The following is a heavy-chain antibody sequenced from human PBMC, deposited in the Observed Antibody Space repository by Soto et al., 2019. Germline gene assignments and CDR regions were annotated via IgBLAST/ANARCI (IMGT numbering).Heavy chain of an antibody. CDR2: INHSGST. CDR3: ARDPHRYCSGGSCYPGWYYFDY. J-gene: IGHJ4*02. D-gene: IGHD2-15*01. Sequence: QVQLQQWGAGLLKPSETLSLTCAVYGGSFSGYYWSWIRQPPGKGLEWIGEINHSGSTNYNPSLKSRVTISVDTSKNQFSLKLSSVTAADTAVYYCARDPHRYCSGGSCYPGWYYFDYWGQGTLVTVSS. CDR1: GGSFSGYY. V-gene: IGHV4-34*01.